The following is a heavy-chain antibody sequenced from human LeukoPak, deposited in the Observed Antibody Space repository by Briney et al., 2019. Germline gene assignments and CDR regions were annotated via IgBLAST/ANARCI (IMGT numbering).Heavy chain of an antibody. CDR2: IYYSGST. Sequence: KPSETLSLTCTVSGGSISSSSYYWGWIRQPPGKGLEWIGSIYYSGSTYYNPSLKSRVTISVDTSKNQFSLKLSSATAADTAVYYCARLDDHGDYGRDYWGQGTLVTVSS. D-gene: IGHD4-17*01. J-gene: IGHJ4*02. V-gene: IGHV4-39*01. CDR1: GGSISSSSYY. CDR3: ARLDDHGDYGRDY.